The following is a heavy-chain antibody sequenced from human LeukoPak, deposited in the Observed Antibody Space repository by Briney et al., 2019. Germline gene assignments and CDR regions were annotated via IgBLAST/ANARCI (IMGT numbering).Heavy chain of an antibody. D-gene: IGHD1-7*01. J-gene: IGHJ4*02. CDR1: GFAFSIYG. Sequence: PGGSLRLSCAASGFAFSIYGMSWVRQAPGKGLEWVSSISSSSSYIYYADSVKGRFTISRDNAKNSLYLQMNSLRAEDTAVYCCARAPLQQELELYYFDYWGQGTLVTVSS. CDR3: ARAPLQQELELYYFDY. V-gene: IGHV3-21*01. CDR2: ISSSSSYI.